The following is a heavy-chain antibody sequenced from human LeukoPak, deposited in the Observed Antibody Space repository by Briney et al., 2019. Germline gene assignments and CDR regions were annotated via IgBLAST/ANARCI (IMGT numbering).Heavy chain of an antibody. Sequence: PGRSLRLSCAASGFTFSSYAMHWVRQAPGKGLEWVAVISYDGSNKYYADSVKGRFTISRDNSKNTLYLQMNSLRAEDTAVYYCARDRYCSSTSCYGAGYYYYGMDVWGHGTTVTVSS. D-gene: IGHD2-2*01. CDR3: ARDRYCSSTSCYGAGYYYYGMDV. V-gene: IGHV3-30*04. CDR2: ISYDGSNK. J-gene: IGHJ6*02. CDR1: GFTFSSYA.